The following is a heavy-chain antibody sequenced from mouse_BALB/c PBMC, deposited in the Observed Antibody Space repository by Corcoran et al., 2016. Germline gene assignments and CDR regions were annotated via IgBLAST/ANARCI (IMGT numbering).Heavy chain of an antibody. J-gene: IGHJ2*01. CDR1: GYSITSGYY. CDR3: ARFLDYWDY. CDR2: ISYDGSN. Sequence: DVQLQESGPGLVKPSQSLSLTCSVTGYSITSGYYWNWIRQFPGNKLEWMGYISYDGSNNYNPSLKNLISITRDTSKNQFFLKLNSVTTEDTATYYCARFLDYWDYWGQGTTLTVSS. V-gene: IGHV3-6*02.